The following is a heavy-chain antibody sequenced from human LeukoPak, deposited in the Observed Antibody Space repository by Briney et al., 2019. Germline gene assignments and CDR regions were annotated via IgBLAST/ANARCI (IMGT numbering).Heavy chain of an antibody. J-gene: IGHJ5*02. CDR3: AKGPIVGPTKVFDP. CDR2: IYSGGAT. D-gene: IGHD1-26*01. Sequence: ETLSLTCTVSGGSISSSSYYWGWIRQAPGKGLEWVSVIYSGGATYYADSVKGRFTISRDNSKNMLYLQMNSLRAEDTAVYYCAKGPIVGPTKVFDPWGQGTLVTVSS. V-gene: IGHV3-53*01. CDR1: GGSISSSSYY.